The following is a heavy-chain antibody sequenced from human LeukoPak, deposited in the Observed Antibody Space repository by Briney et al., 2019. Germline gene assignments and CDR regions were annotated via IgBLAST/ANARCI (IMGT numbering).Heavy chain of an antibody. CDR1: GASISSSSW. D-gene: IGHD3-10*01. J-gene: IGHJ6*03. V-gene: IGHV4-4*02. Sequence: PSETLSLTCAVSGASISSSSWWTWIRQPPGQGLEWVGDIYPSGSTSYNPSLNSRVTISIDKSKNQFSLNLNSVTAADTAVYYCARLNNYYGSGTEYYYYYMDVWGKGTTVTISS. CDR3: ARLNNYYGSGTEYYYYYMDV. CDR2: IYPSGST.